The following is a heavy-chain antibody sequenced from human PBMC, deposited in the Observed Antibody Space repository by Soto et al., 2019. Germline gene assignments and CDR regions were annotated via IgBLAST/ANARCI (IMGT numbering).Heavy chain of an antibody. CDR1: GGSISSYY. J-gene: IGHJ5*02. CDR3: ARENPPNYYGSGSFNYNWFDP. D-gene: IGHD3-10*01. V-gene: IGHV4-59*01. Sequence: LSLTCTVSGGSISSYYWSWIRQPPGKGLEWIGYIYYSGSTNYNPSLKSRVTISVDTSKNQFSLKLSSVTAADTAVYYCARENPPNYYGSGSFNYNWFDPWGQGTLVTVSS. CDR2: IYYSGST.